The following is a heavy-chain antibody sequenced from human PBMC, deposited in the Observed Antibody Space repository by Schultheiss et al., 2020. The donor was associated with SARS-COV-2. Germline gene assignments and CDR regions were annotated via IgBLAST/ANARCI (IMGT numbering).Heavy chain of an antibody. D-gene: IGHD6-13*01. V-gene: IGHV4-39*07. CDR3: ARGGVPSIAAAGFDY. Sequence: SETLSLTCTVSGGSISSSSYYWGWIRQPPGKGLEWIGYIYYSGSTYYIPSLKSRVTISVDTSKNQFSLKLSSVTAADTAVYYCARGGVPSIAAAGFDYWGQGTLGTGSS. J-gene: IGHJ4*02. CDR2: IYYSGST. CDR1: GGSISSSSYY.